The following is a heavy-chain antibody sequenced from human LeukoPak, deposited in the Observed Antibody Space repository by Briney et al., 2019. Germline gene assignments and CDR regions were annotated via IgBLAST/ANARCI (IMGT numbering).Heavy chain of an antibody. V-gene: IGHV3-74*01. CDR1: GFTFRTTW. CDR2: MNSDGSTT. Sequence: GGSLRLSCAASGFTFRTTWLHWVRQTPGEGLVWVSRMNSDGSTTNYADPVKGRFTISRDNAKSTLYLQMNNLRVEDTAVYYCATAGNYRFDNWGQGTLVTVSP. J-gene: IGHJ4*02. D-gene: IGHD1-7*01. CDR3: ATAGNYRFDN.